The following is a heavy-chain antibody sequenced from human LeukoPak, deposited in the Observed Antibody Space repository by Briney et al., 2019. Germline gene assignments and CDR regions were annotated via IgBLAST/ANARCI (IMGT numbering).Heavy chain of an antibody. CDR3: ARDRNYYDSSGPFDY. CDR2: IIPIFGTA. J-gene: IGHJ4*02. V-gene: IGHV1-69*05. CDR1: GGTFSSYA. Sequence: ASVKVSCKASGGTFSSYAISWVRQAPGQGLEWMGGIIPIFGTANYAQKFQGRVTITTDESTSTAYMELSSLRSEDTAVYYCARDRNYYDSSGPFDYWGQGTLVTVSS. D-gene: IGHD3-22*01.